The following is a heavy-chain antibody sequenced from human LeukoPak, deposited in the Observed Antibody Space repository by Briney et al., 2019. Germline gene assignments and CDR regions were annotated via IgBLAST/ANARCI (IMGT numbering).Heavy chain of an antibody. CDR2: IYYSGST. CDR1: GGSISSYY. V-gene: IGHV4-59*01. J-gene: IGHJ6*02. Sequence: SETLSLTCTVSGGSISSYYWSWIRQPPGKGLEWIGYIYYSGSTNYNPSLKSRVTISVDTSKNQFSLKLSSVTAADTAVYYCARGSSPHYDFWSGYYSGPYYYGMDVWGQGTTVTVSS. D-gene: IGHD3-3*01. CDR3: ARGSSPHYDFWSGYYSGPYYYGMDV.